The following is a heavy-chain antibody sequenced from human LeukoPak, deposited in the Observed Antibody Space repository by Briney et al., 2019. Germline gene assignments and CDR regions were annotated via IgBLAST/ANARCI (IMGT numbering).Heavy chain of an antibody. CDR2: IKQDGSEK. V-gene: IGHV3-7*05. CDR1: GFTFSNYW. Sequence: AGGSLRLSCAASGFTFSNYWMIWVRQAPGKGLEWVGNIKQDGSEKRYADSVRGRFSISRDNAQTSLYLQMNSLRAEDTAVYYCARASDPWLQLTWGQGTLVTGSS. CDR3: ARASDPWLQLT. J-gene: IGHJ5*02. D-gene: IGHD5-24*01.